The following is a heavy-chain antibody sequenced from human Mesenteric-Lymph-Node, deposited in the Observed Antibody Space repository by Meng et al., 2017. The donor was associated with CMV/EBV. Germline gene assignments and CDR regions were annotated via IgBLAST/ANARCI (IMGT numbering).Heavy chain of an antibody. V-gene: IGHV3-7*01. Sequence: GESLKISCAASGFTFSSFWMSWVRQAPGKGLEWVANIKQDGSEKYYVDSVKGRFTISRDNVKNSLYLQMNSLRAEDTAVYYCARGRKVVDYWGQGTLVTVSS. J-gene: IGHJ4*02. CDR2: IKQDGSEK. CDR1: GFTFSSFW. CDR3: ARGRKVVDY.